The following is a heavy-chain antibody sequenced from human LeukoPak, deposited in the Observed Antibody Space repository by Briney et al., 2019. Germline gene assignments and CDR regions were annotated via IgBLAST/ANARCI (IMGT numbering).Heavy chain of an antibody. Sequence: SETLSLTCTVSGGSISTYAWSWIRQPPGKGLEWIGYTYYSGSTNYNPSLKSRVTISVDTSKCQFSLKLSSVTAADTAVYYCARDGGDGYNFYYWGQGTLVTVSS. J-gene: IGHJ4*02. CDR1: GGSISTYA. CDR2: TYYSGST. CDR3: ARDGGDGYNFYY. D-gene: IGHD5-24*01. V-gene: IGHV4-59*01.